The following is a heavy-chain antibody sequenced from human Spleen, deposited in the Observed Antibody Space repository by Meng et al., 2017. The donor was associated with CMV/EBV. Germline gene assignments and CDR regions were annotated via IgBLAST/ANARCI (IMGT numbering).Heavy chain of an antibody. CDR1: GGSVSSGSYY. CDR3: ARSRQYYDILTGYSPFFDY. J-gene: IGHJ4*02. D-gene: IGHD3-9*01. Sequence: SETLSLTCTVSGGSVSSGSYYWSWIRQPPGKGLEWIGYIYYSGSTNYNPSLKSRVTISVDTSKNQFSLKLSSVTAADTAVYYCARSRQYYDILTGYSPFFDYWGQGTLV. V-gene: IGHV4-61*01. CDR2: IYYSGST.